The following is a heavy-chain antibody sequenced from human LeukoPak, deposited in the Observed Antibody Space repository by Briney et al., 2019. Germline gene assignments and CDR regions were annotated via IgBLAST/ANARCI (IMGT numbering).Heavy chain of an antibody. CDR1: GFTFTGYY. Sequence: GGSLRLSCAASGFTFTGYYISWIRQAPGKGLEWVSYFGGSDSTIYYADSVKGRFTISRDNAKNSLYLQMNSLRAEDTAVYYCARDRLYYFDYWGQGTLVTVSS. CDR3: ARDRLYYFDY. CDR2: FGGSDSTI. J-gene: IGHJ4*02. V-gene: IGHV3-11*01.